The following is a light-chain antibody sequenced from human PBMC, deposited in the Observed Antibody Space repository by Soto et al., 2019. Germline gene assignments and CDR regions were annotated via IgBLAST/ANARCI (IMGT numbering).Light chain of an antibody. V-gene: IGKV3D-15*01. CDR2: DAS. CDR3: QQYNNWPLT. Sequence: EIVLTQSPGTLSLSPGERATLSCMASQSVSSSYLAWYQQKPGQAPRLLIYDASTRATGIPARFSGSGSGTEFTLTISSLLSEDFAVYSCQQYNNWPLTFGGGTKVDIK. CDR1: QSVSSSY. J-gene: IGKJ4*01.